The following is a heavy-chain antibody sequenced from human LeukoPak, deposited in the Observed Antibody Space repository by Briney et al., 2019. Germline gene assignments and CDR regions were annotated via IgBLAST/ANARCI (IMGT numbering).Heavy chain of an antibody. CDR1: GYTYTGYY. CDR3: ATSTILRFSWFDP. D-gene: IGHD3-3*01. V-gene: IGHV1-2*02. CDR2: ISPNSGDT. Sequence: ASVKVSCKASGYTYTGYYLHWVRQAPGQGLEWMGWISPNSGDTNYAQKFQGRVTMTRDTSTGSTYMELSNLRSDDAAIYYCATSTILRFSWFDPWGQGTLVTVSS. J-gene: IGHJ5*02.